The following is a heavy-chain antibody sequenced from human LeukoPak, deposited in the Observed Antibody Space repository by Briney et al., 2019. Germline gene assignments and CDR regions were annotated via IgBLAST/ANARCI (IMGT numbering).Heavy chain of an antibody. J-gene: IGHJ3*02. V-gene: IGHV1-2*06. CDR1: GYTFTGYY. Sequence: ASVKVSCKASGYTFTGYYMHSVRQAPGQGLEWMGRINPNSGGTNYAQKFQGRVTMTRDTSISTAYMELSRLRSDDTAVYYCASRGLGKAWVAFDIWGQGTMVTVSS. CDR2: INPNSGGT. CDR3: ASRGLGKAWVAFDI. D-gene: IGHD7-27*01.